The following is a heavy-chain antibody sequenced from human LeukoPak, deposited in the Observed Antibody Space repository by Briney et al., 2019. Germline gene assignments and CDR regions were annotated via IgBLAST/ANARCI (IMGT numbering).Heavy chain of an antibody. CDR3: ARDGTGLLLRGIVHYY. Sequence: GSLRLSCAASGFTFSSYAMSWVRQAPGKGPEWVSAISGSGGSTYYADSVKGRFTISRDNSKNTLYLQMNSLRVEDTAVYYCARDGTGLLLRGIVHYYWGQGTLVTVSS. J-gene: IGHJ4*02. D-gene: IGHD3-10*01. V-gene: IGHV3-23*01. CDR1: GFTFSSYA. CDR2: ISGSGGST.